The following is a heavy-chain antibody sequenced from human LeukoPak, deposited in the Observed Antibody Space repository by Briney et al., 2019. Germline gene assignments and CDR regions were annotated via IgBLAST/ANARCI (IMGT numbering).Heavy chain of an antibody. D-gene: IGHD3-3*01. J-gene: IGHJ4*02. CDR1: GGSISSGSYY. Sequence: PLETLSLTCTVSGGSISSGSYYWGWIRQPPGKGLEWIGSIYYSGSTYYNPSLKSRITVSLDTSKNQLSLKLSSVTAADTAVYYCARDKTFEVVNFFDYWGQGTLVTVSS. CDR2: IYYSGST. V-gene: IGHV4-39*07. CDR3: ARDKTFEVVNFFDY.